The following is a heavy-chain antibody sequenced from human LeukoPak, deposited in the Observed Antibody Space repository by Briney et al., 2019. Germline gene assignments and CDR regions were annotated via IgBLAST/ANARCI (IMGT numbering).Heavy chain of an antibody. CDR2: IYYSGST. D-gene: IGHD3-22*01. CDR1: GGSISSYY. J-gene: IGHJ4*02. CDR3: AKVLYDSSGYYLDY. Sequence: PSETLSLTCTVSGGSISSYYWSWIRQPPGKGLEWIGYIYYSGSTNYNPSLKSRVTISVDTSKNQFSLKLSSVTAADTAVYYCAKVLYDSSGYYLDYWGQGTLVTVSS. V-gene: IGHV4-59*01.